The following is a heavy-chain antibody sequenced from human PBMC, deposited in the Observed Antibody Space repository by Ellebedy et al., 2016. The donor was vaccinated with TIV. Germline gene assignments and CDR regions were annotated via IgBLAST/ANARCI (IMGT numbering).Heavy chain of an antibody. CDR3: ARDRHDYGVTLAFDI. D-gene: IGHD4-17*01. CDR2: IHYSGST. J-gene: IGHJ3*02. V-gene: IGHV4-39*07. CDR1: GGSISSSSYY. Sequence: SETLSLTCTVSGGSISSSSYYWVWFRQSPGKGLEWIGSIHYSGSTYYNPSLKSRVTISVDTSKKQFSLKLSSVTDADTAVYYCARDRHDYGVTLAFDIWGQGTMVTVSS.